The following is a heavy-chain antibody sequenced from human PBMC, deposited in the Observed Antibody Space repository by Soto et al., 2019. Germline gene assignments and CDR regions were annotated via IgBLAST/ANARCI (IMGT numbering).Heavy chain of an antibody. J-gene: IGHJ4*02. Sequence: PGGSLRLSCAGSGFTFSNAWMNWVRQAPGKGLEWVGRVKSKTHGGTTDYAAPVKGRFTISRDDSENTVFLQMNSLKTEDTAVYYRATGGYYPDYWGQGTLVTVSS. CDR3: ATGGYYPDY. D-gene: IGHD3-10*01. CDR2: VKSKTHGGTT. CDR1: GFTFSNAW. V-gene: IGHV3-15*01.